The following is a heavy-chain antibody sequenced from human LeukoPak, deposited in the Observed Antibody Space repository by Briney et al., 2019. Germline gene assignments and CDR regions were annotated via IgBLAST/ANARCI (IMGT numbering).Heavy chain of an antibody. V-gene: IGHV3-30-3*01. J-gene: IGHJ4*02. Sequence: GGSLRLSCAASGFTFSSYAMHWVRQAPGKGLEWVAVISYDGSNKYYADSVKGRFTISRDNSKNTLYLQMNSLRAEDTAVYYCARDPGDLDDILTGSTSIDYWGQGTLVTVSS. CDR3: ARDPGDLDDILTGSTSIDY. D-gene: IGHD3-9*01. CDR2: ISYDGSNK. CDR1: GFTFSSYA.